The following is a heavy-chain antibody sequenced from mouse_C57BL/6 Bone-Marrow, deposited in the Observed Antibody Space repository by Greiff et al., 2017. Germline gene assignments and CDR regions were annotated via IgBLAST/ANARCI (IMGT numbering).Heavy chain of an antibody. CDR2: INPSNGGT. D-gene: IGHD1-1*01. Sequence: QVQLQQSGTELVKPGASVKLSCKASGYTFTSYWMHWVKQRPGQGLEWIGNINPSNGGTNYNEKFKSKATLTVDKSSSTAYMQLRSLTSEDSAVXYWARGRIYYDGSSSYYFDYWGQGTTLTVSS. J-gene: IGHJ2*01. CDR1: GYTFTSYW. CDR3: ARGRIYYDGSSSYYFDY. V-gene: IGHV1-53*01.